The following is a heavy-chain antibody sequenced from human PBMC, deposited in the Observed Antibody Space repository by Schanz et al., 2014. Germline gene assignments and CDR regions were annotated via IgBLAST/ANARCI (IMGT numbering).Heavy chain of an antibody. Sequence: QVQLVQSAPEVKKPGASVKVSCKASGYSFTTYGLNWVRQAPGQGLEWMGIINPSGGSTSYAQKFQGRVTVTRDTSTTASYMELRILTSDDTAVYYCTRDVPINDYWGQGTPVTVSS. D-gene: IGHD2-2*01. CDR3: TRDVPINDY. CDR1: GYSFTTYG. CDR2: INPSGGST. V-gene: IGHV1-46*01. J-gene: IGHJ4*02.